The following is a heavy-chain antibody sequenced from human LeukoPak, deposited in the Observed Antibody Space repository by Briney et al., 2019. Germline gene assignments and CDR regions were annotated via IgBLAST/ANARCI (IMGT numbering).Heavy chain of an antibody. V-gene: IGHV4-38-2*02. CDR1: GYSISSGYY. CDR2: IYHSGST. CDR3: ARSYYDSSGYYPLPTYFDY. D-gene: IGHD3-22*01. Sequence: SETLSLTCTVSGYSISSGYYWGWIRQPPGKGLEWIGSIYHSGSTYYNPSLKSRVTISVDTSKNQFSLKLSSVTAADTAVYYCARSYYDSSGYYPLPTYFDYWGQGTLVTVSS. J-gene: IGHJ4*02.